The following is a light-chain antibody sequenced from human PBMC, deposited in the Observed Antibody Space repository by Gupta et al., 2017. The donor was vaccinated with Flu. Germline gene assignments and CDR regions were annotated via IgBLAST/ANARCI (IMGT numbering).Light chain of an antibody. V-gene: IGLV2-11*01. CDR3: CSFAGGNTYWV. CDR1: TSDVGGNND. CDR2: DVN. Sequence: QSALTQPRSVSGSPGQSVTISCTGTTSDVGGNNDVSWYQQHPGKAPKLIIYDVNKRPSGVPDRISGSKSGGTASLAISGLQAEDEADYYRCSFAGGNTYWVFGGGTRLTVL. J-gene: IGLJ3*02.